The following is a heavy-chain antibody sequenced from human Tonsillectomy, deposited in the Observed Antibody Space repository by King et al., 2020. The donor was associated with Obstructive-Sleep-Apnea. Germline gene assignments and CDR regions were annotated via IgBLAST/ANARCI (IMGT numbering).Heavy chain of an antibody. J-gene: IGHJ3*02. CDR1: GFTFSDYY. CDR2: ISSSGSTI. V-gene: IGHV3-11*01. D-gene: IGHD3-22*01. CDR3: ARDHNYDSSGFCDAFDI. Sequence: VQLVESGGGLVKPGGSLRLSCAASGFTFSDYYMSWIRQAPGKGLEWVSYISSSGSTIYYADSLKGGFTISRDNANNSLYLQMNSLRAEDTAVYYCARDHNYDSSGFCDAFDIWGQGTMVTVSS.